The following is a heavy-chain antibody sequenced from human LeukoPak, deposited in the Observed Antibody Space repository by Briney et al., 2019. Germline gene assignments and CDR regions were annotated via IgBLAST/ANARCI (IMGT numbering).Heavy chain of an antibody. V-gene: IGHV6-1*01. CDR2: TYYRSKWYN. CDR1: GDSVYSNNAV. CDR3: AKLGDSST. J-gene: IGHJ5*02. Sequence: SQTLSLTSAISGDSVYSNNAVWSWIRQSPSRGLEWLGSTYYRSKWYNDYAVSVKSRIIISLDTSKNRFTLQLNSVTPEDTAVYYCAKLGDSSTWGQGTLVTVS. D-gene: IGHD6-19*01.